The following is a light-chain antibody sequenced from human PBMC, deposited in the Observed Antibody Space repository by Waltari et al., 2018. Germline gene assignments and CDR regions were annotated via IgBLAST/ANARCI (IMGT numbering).Light chain of an antibody. CDR2: GAS. J-gene: IGKJ3*01. CDR3: HQYGSSPFT. Sequence: EIVLTQSPGTLSLSPGEGASLSCRASQSVNSNYFAWYQQKPGQAPRLLIHGASTRATGTPDSFSGGGSGTHFPLTINRLQPEDLAVYYCHQYGSSPFTFGPGTKVEIK. V-gene: IGKV3-20*01. CDR1: QSVNSNY.